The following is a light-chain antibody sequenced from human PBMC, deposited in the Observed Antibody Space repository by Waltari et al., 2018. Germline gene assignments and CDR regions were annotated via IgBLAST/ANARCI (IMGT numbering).Light chain of an antibody. CDR1: SGRIASNY. J-gene: IGLJ3*02. Sequence: NFMLTQPHSVPECPGKTVTIPCTRSSGRIASNYEQWYQQRPRSAPTTFIYDNNQRPSGGADRFSGSIDSSSNSAPLTISGLTAEDEADYYCQSYYGTDWVFGGGTKLTVL. V-gene: IGLV6-57*04. CDR2: DNN. CDR3: QSYYGTDWV.